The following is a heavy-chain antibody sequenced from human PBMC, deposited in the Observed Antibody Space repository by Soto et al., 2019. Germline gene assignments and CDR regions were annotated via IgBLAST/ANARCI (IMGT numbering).Heavy chain of an antibody. Sequence: ASVKVSCQVSGYTLTELSMHWVRQAPGKGLEWMGGFDPEDGETIYAQKFQGRVTMTEDTSTDTAYMELSSLRSEDTAVYYCATYRPEMTTVTPFDYWGQGTLVTVSS. CDR1: GYTLTELS. CDR3: ATYRPEMTTVTPFDY. V-gene: IGHV1-24*01. CDR2: FDPEDGET. J-gene: IGHJ4*02. D-gene: IGHD4-17*01.